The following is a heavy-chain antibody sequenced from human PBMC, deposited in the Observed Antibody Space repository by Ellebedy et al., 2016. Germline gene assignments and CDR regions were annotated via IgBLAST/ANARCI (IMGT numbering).Heavy chain of an antibody. D-gene: IGHD4-17*01. CDR3: AGDYGAYFDY. J-gene: IGHJ4*01. CDR1: GGSISSYY. V-gene: IGHV4-59*08. CDR2: IFYSGST. Sequence: SETLSLTCTVSGGSISSYYWSWIRQPPGKGLEWIGYIFYSGSTNYSPSLKSRVTIPLDTSKNQFSLKLNSVTAADTAVYYCAGDYGAYFDYWGQGTLVTVSS.